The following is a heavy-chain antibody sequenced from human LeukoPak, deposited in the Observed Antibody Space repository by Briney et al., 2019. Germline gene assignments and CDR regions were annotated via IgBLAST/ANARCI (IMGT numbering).Heavy chain of an antibody. Sequence: GGSLRLSCAASGFTFSSYGVYLVRQAPGKGLEWVAAIWYDGSNKYYVDSVKGRFTISRDNSKNILYLQMNSLRAEDTAVYYCARGDIVTMIKGDHFDCWGQGTLVTVSS. CDR2: IWYDGSNK. V-gene: IGHV3-33*07. D-gene: IGHD5-12*01. J-gene: IGHJ4*02. CDR3: ARGDIVTMIKGDHFDC. CDR1: GFTFSSYG.